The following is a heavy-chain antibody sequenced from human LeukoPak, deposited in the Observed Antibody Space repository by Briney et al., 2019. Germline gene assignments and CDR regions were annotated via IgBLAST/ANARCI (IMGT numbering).Heavy chain of an antibody. CDR3: ARLRWGVDY. D-gene: IGHD3-16*01. CDR2: IYYSGST. Sequence: PSETLSLTCTVSGGSISSYYWSWTRQPPGKGLEWIGYIYYSGSTNYNPSLKSRVTISVDTSKNQFSLKLSSVTAADTAVYYCARLRWGVDYWGQGTLVTVSS. CDR1: GGSISSYY. V-gene: IGHV4-59*01. J-gene: IGHJ4*02.